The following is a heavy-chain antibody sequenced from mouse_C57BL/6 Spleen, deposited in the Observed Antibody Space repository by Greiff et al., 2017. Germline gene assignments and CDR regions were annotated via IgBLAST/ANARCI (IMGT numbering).Heavy chain of an antibody. CDR3: ARLGGNYYFDY. D-gene: IGHD2-1*01. Sequence: EVMLVESGGDLVKPGGSLKLSCAASGFTFSSYGMSWVRQTPDKRLEWVATISSGGGYTYYPDSVKGRFTISRDNAKNTLYLQMSSLKSEDTAMYYCARLGGNYYFDYWGQGTTLTVSS. V-gene: IGHV5-6*01. J-gene: IGHJ2*01. CDR2: ISSGGGYT. CDR1: GFTFSSYG.